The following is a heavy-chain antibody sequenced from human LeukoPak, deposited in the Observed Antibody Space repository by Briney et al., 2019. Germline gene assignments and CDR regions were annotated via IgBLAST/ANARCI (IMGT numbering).Heavy chain of an antibody. V-gene: IGHV1-69*13. J-gene: IGHJ3*02. CDR1: GGTFSSYA. Sequence: ASVKVSCKASGGTFSSYAISWLRQAPGRGLEWMGGIIPIFGTANYAQKFQGRVTITADESTSTAYMELSSLRSEDTAVYYCAHDSSSSFDDAFDIWGQGTMVTVSS. CDR2: IIPIFGTA. D-gene: IGHD6-6*01. CDR3: AHDSSSSFDDAFDI.